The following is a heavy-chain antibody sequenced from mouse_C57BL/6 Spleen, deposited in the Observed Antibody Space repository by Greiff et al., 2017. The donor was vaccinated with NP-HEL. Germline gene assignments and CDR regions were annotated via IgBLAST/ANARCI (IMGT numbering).Heavy chain of an antibody. V-gene: IGHV5-17*01. Sequence: EVQLVESGGGLVKPGGSLKLSCAASGFTFSDYGMHWVRQAPEKGLEWVAYISSGSSTIYYADTVKGRFTISRDNAKNTLLLQMTSLRSEDTAMYYCAREGYYGSSWYFDVWGTGTTVTVSS. D-gene: IGHD1-1*01. CDR2: ISSGSSTI. CDR3: AREGYYGSSWYFDV. CDR1: GFTFSDYG. J-gene: IGHJ1*03.